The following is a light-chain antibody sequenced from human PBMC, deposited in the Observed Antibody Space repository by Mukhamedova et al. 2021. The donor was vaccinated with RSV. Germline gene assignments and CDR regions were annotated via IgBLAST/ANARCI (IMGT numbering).Light chain of an antibody. J-gene: IGKJ2*01. CDR3: QQSYSTRIYT. V-gene: IGKV1-39*01. Sequence: WYQRRVHGKAPRLLIYSASSLRSGVPSRFSGGGSGTDFTLTINSLQPEEFATYYCQQSYSTRIYTFGQGTKVEIK. CDR2: SAS.